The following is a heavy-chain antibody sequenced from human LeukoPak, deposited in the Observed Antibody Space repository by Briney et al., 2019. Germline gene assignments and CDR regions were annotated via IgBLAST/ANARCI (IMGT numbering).Heavy chain of an antibody. Sequence: GGTLRLSCAASGFTFSTYGMNWVRQAPGKGLEWVSSISGSGGYTYSADSVKGRFTISRDNSKNTLYLQMNSLRAEDTAVYYCASSTSATVTHFDYWGQGTLVTVSS. D-gene: IGHD4-17*01. CDR3: ASSTSATVTHFDY. J-gene: IGHJ4*02. V-gene: IGHV3-23*01. CDR2: ISGSGGYT. CDR1: GFTFSTYG.